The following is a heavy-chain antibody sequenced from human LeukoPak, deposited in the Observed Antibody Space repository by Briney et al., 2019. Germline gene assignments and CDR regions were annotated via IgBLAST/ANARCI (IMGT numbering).Heavy chain of an antibody. CDR1: GFTFSDYY. Sequence: PGGSLRLSCAASGFTFSDYYMSWIRQAPGKGLEWVSYISSSGSTIYYADSVKGRFTISRDNAKNSLYLQMNSLRAEDTAVYYCARWGGYCSSTSCYTGFDPWGQGTLVTVSS. CDR2: ISSSGSTI. V-gene: IGHV3-11*01. CDR3: ARWGGYCSSTSCYTGFDP. D-gene: IGHD2-2*02. J-gene: IGHJ5*02.